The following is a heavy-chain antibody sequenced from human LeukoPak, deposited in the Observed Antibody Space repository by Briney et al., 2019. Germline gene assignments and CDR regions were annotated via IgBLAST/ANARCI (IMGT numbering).Heavy chain of an antibody. V-gene: IGHV3-48*01. CDR2: ISSSSSTI. J-gene: IGHJ4*02. CDR3: ARGGHSSGYHFDY. Sequence: GGSLRLSCAASGFTFSSYAMNWVRQAPGKGLEWVSYISSSSSTIYYADSVKGRFTISRDNAKNSLYLQMNSLRAEDTAVYYCARGGHSSGYHFDYWGQGTLVTVSS. CDR1: GFTFSSYA. D-gene: IGHD3-22*01.